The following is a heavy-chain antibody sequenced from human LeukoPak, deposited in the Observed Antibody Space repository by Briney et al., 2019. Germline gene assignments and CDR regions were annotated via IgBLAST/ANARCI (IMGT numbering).Heavy chain of an antibody. CDR2: SNNDGSST. CDR3: ARGLAWSD. Sequence: GGSLRLSCAASGFTFSSYYMHWVRQAPGKGLVWVSRSNNDGSSTTYADSVKGRFTISRDNSKNTLYLQMNSLRAEDTAVYYCARGLAWSDWGQGTLVTVSS. V-gene: IGHV3-74*01. CDR1: GFTFSSYY. J-gene: IGHJ4*02. D-gene: IGHD2-15*01.